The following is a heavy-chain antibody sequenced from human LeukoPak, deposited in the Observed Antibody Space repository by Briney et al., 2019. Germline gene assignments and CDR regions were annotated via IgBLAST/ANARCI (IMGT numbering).Heavy chain of an antibody. CDR1: GLTFSRYG. CDR2: IRYDGSNK. D-gene: IGHD7-27*01. CDR3: ATDANWGFDY. Sequence: GGSLRLSCVASGLTFSRYGMNWVRQAPGKGLEWVAFIRYDGSNKYYADSVKGRFTISRDNSKNTLYLQMNSLRAEDTAVYYCATDANWGFDYWGQGTLVTVSS. J-gene: IGHJ4*02. V-gene: IGHV3-30*02.